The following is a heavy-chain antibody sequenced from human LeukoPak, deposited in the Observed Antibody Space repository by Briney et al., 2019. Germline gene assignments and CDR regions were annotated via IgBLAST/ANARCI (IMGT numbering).Heavy chain of an antibody. CDR1: GLTLSNYY. CDR3: ASDISNKGFDY. CDR2: ISNIGSTT. D-gene: IGHD3-3*02. V-gene: IGHV3-11*04. J-gene: IGHJ4*02. Sequence: PGGSLRLSCAASGLTLSNYYMSWIRQAPGEGLERVSYISNIGSTTHHADSVKGRFTISRDNAKNSLYLQMNSLRAEDTAVYYCASDISNKGFDYWGQGTLVTVSS.